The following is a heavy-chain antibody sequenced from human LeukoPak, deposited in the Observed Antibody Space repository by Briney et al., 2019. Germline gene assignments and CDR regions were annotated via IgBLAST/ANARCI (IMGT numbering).Heavy chain of an antibody. D-gene: IGHD6-19*01. CDR3: ARPNSVGWMGHYMDV. CDR2: IYPGDSDT. Sequence: PGESLKISCKGSGYSFTSYWIGWVRQMPGKGLEWMGIIYPGDSDTRYSPSFQGQVTISADKSISTAYLQWSSLKASDTAMYYCARPNSVGWMGHYMDVWGKGTTVTVS. J-gene: IGHJ6*03. V-gene: IGHV5-51*01. CDR1: GYSFTSYW.